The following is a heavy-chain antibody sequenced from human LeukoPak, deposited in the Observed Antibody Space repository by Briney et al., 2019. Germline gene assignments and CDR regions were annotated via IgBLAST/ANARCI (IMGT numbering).Heavy chain of an antibody. V-gene: IGHV1-2*02. Sequence: GASVRVSCKASGYTFTSFDISWVRQATGQGLEWMGWINPNSGGTNYAQKFQGRVTMTRDTSISTAYMELSRLRSDDTAVYYCARDLDSSNEEDYWGQGTLVTVSS. CDR2: INPNSGGT. D-gene: IGHD1-1*01. CDR3: ARDLDSSNEEDY. J-gene: IGHJ4*02. CDR1: GYTFTSFD.